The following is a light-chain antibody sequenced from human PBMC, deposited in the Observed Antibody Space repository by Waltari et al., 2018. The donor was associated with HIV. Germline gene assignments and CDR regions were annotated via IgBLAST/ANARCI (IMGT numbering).Light chain of an antibody. CDR2: ENN. CDR3: GTWDTSLTVV. V-gene: IGLV1-51*01. J-gene: IGLJ3*02. CDR1: TSNIAINY. Sequence: QSVLTQPPSMSAAPGQKVTISCSGNTSNIAINYVSWYRQFPGTAPKLLIYENNQRPSGFPARFSGSKSGASATLGITGLQTGDEADYYCGTWDTSLTVVFGGGTKLTVL.